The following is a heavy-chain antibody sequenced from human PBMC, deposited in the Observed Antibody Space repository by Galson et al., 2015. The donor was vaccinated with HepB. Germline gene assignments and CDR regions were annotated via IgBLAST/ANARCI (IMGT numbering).Heavy chain of an antibody. CDR3: ARREGYYGSENTYDY. Sequence: QSGAEVKKPGESLKISCKGSGYSFSTYWIGWVRQMPGKGLEWMGIIYPGDSDTRYSPSFQGQVTISADKSISTAYLQWSSLKASDTAMYYCARREGYYGSENTYDYWGQGTLVTVSS. CDR1: GYSFSTYW. V-gene: IGHV5-51*03. J-gene: IGHJ4*02. D-gene: IGHD3-10*01. CDR2: IYPGDSDT.